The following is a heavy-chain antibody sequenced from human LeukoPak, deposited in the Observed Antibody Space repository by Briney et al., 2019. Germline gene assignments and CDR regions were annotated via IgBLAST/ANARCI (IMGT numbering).Heavy chain of an antibody. D-gene: IGHD6-6*01. J-gene: IGHJ4*02. CDR1: GGSLSSYY. V-gene: IGHV4-59*01. CDR3: ARGGASSKFFDY. Sequence: SETLSLTCTVSGGSLSSYYWSWIRQPPGKGREWIGYIYYSGSTNYSPSLKSRVTISVDTSKNQFSLKVSSVTAADTAVYYCARGGASSKFFDYWGQGILVTVSS. CDR2: IYYSGST.